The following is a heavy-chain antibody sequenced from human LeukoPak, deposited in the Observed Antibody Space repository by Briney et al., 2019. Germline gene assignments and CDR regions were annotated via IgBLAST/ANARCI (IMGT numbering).Heavy chain of an antibody. CDR3: ARGGPYSSSWYNWFDP. V-gene: IGHV4-31*03. J-gene: IGHJ5*02. CDR2: IYYSGST. D-gene: IGHD6-13*01. CDR1: GGSISSGGYY. Sequence: SETLSLTCTVSGGSISSGGYYWSWIRQRPGRGLEWIGYIYYSGSTYYNPSLKSRVTISVDTSKNQFSLKLSSVTAADTAVYYCARGGPYSSSWYNWFDPWGQGTLVTVSS.